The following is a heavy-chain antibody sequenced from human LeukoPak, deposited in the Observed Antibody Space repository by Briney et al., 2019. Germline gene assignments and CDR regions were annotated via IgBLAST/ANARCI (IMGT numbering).Heavy chain of an antibody. CDR1: GYTFTGYY. J-gene: IGHJ3*02. Sequence: ASVKVSCKASGYTFTGYYMHWVRQAPGQGLEWMGWINPNSGGTNYAQKFQGRVTMTRDTSISTAYMELSRLRSDDTAVYYCAKEGYSSSWYLAFDIWGQGTMVTVSS. CDR2: INPNSGGT. V-gene: IGHV1-2*02. CDR3: AKEGYSSSWYLAFDI. D-gene: IGHD6-13*01.